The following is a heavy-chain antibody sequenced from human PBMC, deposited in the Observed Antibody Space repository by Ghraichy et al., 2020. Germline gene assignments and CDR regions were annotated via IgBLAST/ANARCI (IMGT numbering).Heavy chain of an antibody. CDR1: GFSLSTSGVG. CDR2: IYWNDDK. V-gene: IGHV2-5*01. Sequence: SGPTLVKPTQTLTLTCTFSGFSLSTSGVGVGWIRQPPGKALEWLALIYWNDDKRYSPSLKSRLTITKDTSKNQVVLTMTNMDPVDTATYYCAHNLADPRYYYGSGTAAGYYGMDVWGQGTTVTVSS. D-gene: IGHD3-10*01. J-gene: IGHJ6*02. CDR3: AHNLADPRYYYGSGTAAGYYGMDV.